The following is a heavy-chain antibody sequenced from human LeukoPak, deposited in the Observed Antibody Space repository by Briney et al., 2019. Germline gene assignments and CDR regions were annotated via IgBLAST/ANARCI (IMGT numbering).Heavy chain of an antibody. Sequence: SGPALVKHTQTLTLTCTLSGLSVSSSGTRVSWIRQPPGKALEWLARIDWDDDEFYTTSLKSRLTISKDTSKNQVVLTMTNMDPVDTATYYCARIAGYYDSSEPFDYWGHGTLVTVAS. CDR3: ARIAGYYDSSEPFDY. D-gene: IGHD3-22*01. CDR2: IDWDDDE. V-gene: IGHV2-70*04. J-gene: IGHJ4*01. CDR1: GLSVSSSGTR.